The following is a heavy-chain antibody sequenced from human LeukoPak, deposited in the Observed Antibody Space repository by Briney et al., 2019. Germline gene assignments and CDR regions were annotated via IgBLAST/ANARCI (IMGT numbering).Heavy chain of an antibody. J-gene: IGHJ5*02. CDR1: GGTFSKYA. Sequence: GASVKVSCKASGGTFSKYAFSWVRQAPGQGLEWMGGIIPIFRTTKYAQKFQGRVTITADESTRTAYMELSSLRSEDTAVYYCARVTGGRYCSTTSCYMRGWFDPWGQGTLVTVSS. CDR2: IIPIFRTT. V-gene: IGHV1-69*13. CDR3: ARVTGGRYCSTTSCYMRGWFDP. D-gene: IGHD2-2*02.